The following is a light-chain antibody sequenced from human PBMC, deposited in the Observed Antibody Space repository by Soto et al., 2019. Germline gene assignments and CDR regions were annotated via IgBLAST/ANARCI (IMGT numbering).Light chain of an antibody. CDR2: EVS. J-gene: IGLJ1*01. CDR3: SSYSSSTAYL. Sequence: QSALTQPASVSGSPGQSITISCTGTSSDVGGYDYVSWYQLHPVKAPKLMVFEVSNRPSGVSDRFSGSKSGNTASLTISGLQAEDEADYFCSSYSSSTAYLFGTGTNLTVL. CDR1: SSDVGGYDY. V-gene: IGLV2-14*01.